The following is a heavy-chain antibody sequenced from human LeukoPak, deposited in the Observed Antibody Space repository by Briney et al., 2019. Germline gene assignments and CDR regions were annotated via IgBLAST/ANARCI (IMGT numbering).Heavy chain of an antibody. J-gene: IGHJ4*02. CDR2: IYYSGST. D-gene: IGHD2-2*01. V-gene: IGHV4-30-4*01. CDR3: ARVVPAAAFDY. Sequence: SETLSLTCTLSGGSISSGDYYWRWVRQPPGKGVEWIGYIYYSGSTYYNPSLKRRVTISVDTSKNQFSLKLSSVTAADTAVYYCARVVPAAAFDYWGQGTLVTVSS. CDR1: GGSISSGDYY.